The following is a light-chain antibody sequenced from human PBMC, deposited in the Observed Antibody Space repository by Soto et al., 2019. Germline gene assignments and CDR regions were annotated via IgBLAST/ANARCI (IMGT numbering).Light chain of an antibody. CDR3: QQLNSFPIT. V-gene: IGKV1-9*01. CDR1: QAISSY. J-gene: IGKJ5*01. CDR2: AAS. Sequence: DIQLTQAPSFLSASAGDRVSITCRASQAISSYLAWYQQKPGRAPKLLIYAASTLQSGVPSRFRGSGSGTELTLTITSMQTEDFETYYCQQLNSFPITFGQGTRLEIK.